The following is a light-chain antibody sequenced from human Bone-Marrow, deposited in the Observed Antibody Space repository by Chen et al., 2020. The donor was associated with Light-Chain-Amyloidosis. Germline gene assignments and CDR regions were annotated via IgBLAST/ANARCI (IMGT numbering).Light chain of an antibody. J-gene: IGLJ3*02. V-gene: IGLV3-21*02. CDR2: DDS. CDR3: QVWDRSSDRPV. Sequence: SSVLTQLSSVSASPGQTATNACGGTNIGSTSVHWYQHAPGQAPLLVVDDDSDRPSGIPERLSGSNSGNTATLTISRVEAGDEADYYCQVWDRSSDRPVFGGGTKLTVL. CDR1: NIGSTS.